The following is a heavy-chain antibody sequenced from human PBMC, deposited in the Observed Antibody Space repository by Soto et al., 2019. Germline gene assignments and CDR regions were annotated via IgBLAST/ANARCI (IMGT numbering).Heavy chain of an antibody. CDR1: GFTFSSYA. J-gene: IGHJ4*02. Sequence: PGGSLRLSCAASGFTFSSYAMSWVRQAPGKGLEWVSAISGSGGSTYYADSVKGRFTISRDNSKNTLYLQMNSLRAEDTAVYYCAKLGAITIFGVVRYFDYWGQGTLVTVSS. D-gene: IGHD3-3*01. CDR2: ISGSGGST. V-gene: IGHV3-23*01. CDR3: AKLGAITIFGVVRYFDY.